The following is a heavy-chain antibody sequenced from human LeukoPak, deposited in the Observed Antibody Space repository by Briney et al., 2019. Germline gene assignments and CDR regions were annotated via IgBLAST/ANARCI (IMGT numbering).Heavy chain of an antibody. V-gene: IGHV3-21*01. D-gene: IGHD2-8*01. Sequence: GGSLRLSCAASGFTFYNYRMNWVRQAPGKGLEWVSSISSSSSYIYYADSVKGRFTISRDNAKNSLYLQMNSLRAEDTAVYFCARVQAGKWDFDFWGQGTLVTVSS. CDR2: ISSSSSYI. J-gene: IGHJ4*02. CDR1: GFTFYNYR. CDR3: ARVQAGKWDFDF.